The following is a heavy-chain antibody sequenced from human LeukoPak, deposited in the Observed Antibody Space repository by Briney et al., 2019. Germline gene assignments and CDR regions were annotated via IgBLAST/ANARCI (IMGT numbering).Heavy chain of an antibody. CDR2: VDPEDGET. J-gene: IGHJ4*02. CDR1: GYTFTDYY. V-gene: IGHV1-69-2*01. CDR3: ATLGSGSYYNADY. Sequence: GASVKVSCKASGYTFTDYYMHWVQQAPGKGLEWMGRVDPEDGETIYAEKFQGRVTITADTSTDTAYMELSSLRSEDTAVYYCATLGSGSYYNADYWGQGTLVTVSS. D-gene: IGHD3-10*01.